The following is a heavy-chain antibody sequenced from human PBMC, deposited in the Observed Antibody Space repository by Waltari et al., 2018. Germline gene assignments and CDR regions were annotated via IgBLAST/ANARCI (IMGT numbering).Heavy chain of an antibody. CDR3: ARPSKRDLDYYGMDV. Sequence: QVQLVQSGAEVKKPGSSVKVSCKASGGTFRRYAISRVRQAPGQGLEWMGGIIPIFGTANYAQKFQGRVTITADESTSTAYMELSSLRSEDTAVYYCARPSKRDLDYYGMDVWGQGTTVTVSS. V-gene: IGHV1-69*13. CDR2: IIPIFGTA. J-gene: IGHJ6*02. CDR1: GGTFRRYA.